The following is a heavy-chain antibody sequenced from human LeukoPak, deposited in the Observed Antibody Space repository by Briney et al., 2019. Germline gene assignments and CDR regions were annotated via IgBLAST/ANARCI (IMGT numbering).Heavy chain of an antibody. CDR1: GGSFSGYY. J-gene: IGHJ6*02. D-gene: IGHD3-9*01. Sequence: SETLSLTCAVYGGSFSGYYWSWIRHPPGKGLEWIGEINHSGSTNYNPSLKSRVTISVDTSKNQFSLKLSSVTAADTAVYYCARGDILTGSSDYYYYYGMDVWGQGTTVTVSS. CDR2: INHSGST. CDR3: ARGDILTGSSDYYYYYGMDV. V-gene: IGHV4-34*01.